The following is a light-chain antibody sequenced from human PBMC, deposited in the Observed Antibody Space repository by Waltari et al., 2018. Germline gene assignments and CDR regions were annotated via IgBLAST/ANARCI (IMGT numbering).Light chain of an antibody. V-gene: IGKV3-15*01. CDR2: DTS. Sequence: EIVMTQSPATLSVSPGERATLSCRASQSVGVTLAWYQQKPGQAPNLLIYDTSTRATGVPAKFSGSGSGTEFTLTISSLQSEDFASYYCQQYNLWPRTFGQGTRVEIK. J-gene: IGKJ1*01. CDR3: QQYNLWPRT. CDR1: QSVGVT.